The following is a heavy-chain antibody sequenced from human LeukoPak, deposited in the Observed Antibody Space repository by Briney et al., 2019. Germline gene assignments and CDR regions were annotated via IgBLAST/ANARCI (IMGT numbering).Heavy chain of an antibody. CDR3: ATYSHWVAGDV. CDR1: GLTFSESW. J-gene: IGHJ6*02. V-gene: IGHV3-7*01. CDR2: MNQDGSEK. Sequence: PGGSLTLSCAASGLTFSESWMSWVRQAPGKGLEWVGNMNQDGSEKDYVDSVKGRFTITRDIARKSLYLQMSSLRVEDTAVYYCATYSHWVAGDVWGQGTTVTVSS. D-gene: IGHD3-16*01.